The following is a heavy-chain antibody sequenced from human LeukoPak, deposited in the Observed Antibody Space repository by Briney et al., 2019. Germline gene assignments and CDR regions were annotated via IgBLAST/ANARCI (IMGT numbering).Heavy chain of an antibody. Sequence: GGSLRLSCAASEFSVGSNYMTWVRQAPGKGLEWVSLIYSGGSTYYSDSVKGRFTISRDNSKNTLYLQMNSLRAEDTAVYYCAKVYSSSWYYFDYWGQGTLVTVSS. J-gene: IGHJ4*02. V-gene: IGHV3-53*01. CDR1: EFSVGSNY. CDR3: AKVYSSSWYYFDY. CDR2: IYSGGST. D-gene: IGHD6-13*01.